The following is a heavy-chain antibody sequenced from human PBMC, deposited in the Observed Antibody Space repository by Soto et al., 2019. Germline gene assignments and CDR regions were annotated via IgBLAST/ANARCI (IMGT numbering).Heavy chain of an antibody. CDR2: IYPGDSDT. CDR1: GYSFTSYC. J-gene: IGHJ6*02. D-gene: IGHD6-6*01. CDR3: ARNGRRSSPVYYYYGMDV. Sequence: GESLQISCKGSGYSFTSYCIGWVRQMPGKGLEWMGIIYPGDSDTRYSPSFQGQVTISADKSISTAYLQWSSLKASDTAMYYCARNGRRSSPVYYYYGMDVWGQGTRVTSP. V-gene: IGHV5-51*01.